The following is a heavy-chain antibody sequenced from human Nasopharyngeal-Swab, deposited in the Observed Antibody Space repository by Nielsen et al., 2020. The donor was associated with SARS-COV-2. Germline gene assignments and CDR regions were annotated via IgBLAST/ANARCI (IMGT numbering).Heavy chain of an antibody. CDR2: INHRGST. V-gene: IGHV4-34*01. J-gene: IGHJ4*02. Sequence: VRQMPGKGLEWIGKINHRGSTNYNPSLKSRVTISVDTSKNQFSLKLSSVTAADTAVYYCARSKKSPFDYWGQGTLVTVSS. CDR3: ARSKKSPFDY.